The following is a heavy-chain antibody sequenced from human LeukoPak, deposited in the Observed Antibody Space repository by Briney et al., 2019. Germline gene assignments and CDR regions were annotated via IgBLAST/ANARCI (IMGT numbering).Heavy chain of an antibody. Sequence: ASAKVSCKASGYTFTDYYMNWVRQAPGQGLEWMGWIHPNSGGIKYTQKFQGRVTMTRDTSISTACMELSGLTSDDTAVYYCGRKSANRKTSEFDYWGQGTLVTVSS. CDR2: IHPNSGGI. J-gene: IGHJ4*02. CDR1: GYTFTDYY. D-gene: IGHD1-14*01. CDR3: GRKSANRKTSEFDY. V-gene: IGHV1-2*02.